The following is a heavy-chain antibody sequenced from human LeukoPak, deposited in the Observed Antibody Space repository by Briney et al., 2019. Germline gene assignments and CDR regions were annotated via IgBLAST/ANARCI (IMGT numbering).Heavy chain of an antibody. V-gene: IGHV1-2*02. CDR1: GYTFTGYY. D-gene: IGHD3-10*01. J-gene: IGHJ3*02. CDR3: ARDQGGVITFDAFDI. CDR2: INPNSGGT. Sequence: ASVKVSCKASGYTFTGYYMHWVRQAPGQGLEWMGWINPNSGGTNYAQEFQGRVTMTRDTSISTAYMELSRMRSDDTAVYYCARDQGGVITFDAFDIWGQGTMVTVSS.